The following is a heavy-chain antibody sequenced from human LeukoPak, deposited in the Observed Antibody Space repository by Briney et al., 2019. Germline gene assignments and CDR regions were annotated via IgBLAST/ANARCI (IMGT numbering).Heavy chain of an antibody. V-gene: IGHV3-23*01. CDR3: AKIMANSLYDISSLFDH. D-gene: IGHD3-9*01. J-gene: IGHJ4*02. CDR1: GFTFSNYA. CDR2: MSRSGSTT. Sequence: GASLRLSCAASGFTFSNYAMGWVRQAPGKGLECVSVMSRSGSTTYYVDSVKGRFTIPRDNSKRAVYLQMNSLRPEDTAVYYCAKIMANSLYDISSLFDHWGQGILVTVSP.